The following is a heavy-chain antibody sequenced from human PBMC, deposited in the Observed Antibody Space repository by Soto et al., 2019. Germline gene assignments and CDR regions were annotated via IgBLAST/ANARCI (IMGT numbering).Heavy chain of an antibody. J-gene: IGHJ4*02. CDR2: ISGSGGST. CDR1: GFTFSTYA. Sequence: EVHLLESEGGLVQPGGSLRLSCAASGFTFSTYAMSWVRQAPGKGLEWVSAISGSGGSTYYADSVKGRFTISRDNSKNTLYLQMNSLRAEDTAVYYCAKRRGLGSGSYGLDYWGQGTLVTVSS. V-gene: IGHV3-23*01. D-gene: IGHD3-10*01. CDR3: AKRRGLGSGSYGLDY.